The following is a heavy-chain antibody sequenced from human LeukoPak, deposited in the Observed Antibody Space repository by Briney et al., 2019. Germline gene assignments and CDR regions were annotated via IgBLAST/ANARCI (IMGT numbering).Heavy chain of an antibody. CDR3: ARSSVAAAGYFDY. CDR2: IYHSGST. D-gene: IGHD6-13*01. CDR1: GGSISSGGYY. Sequence: SQTLSLTCAVSGGSISSGGYYWSWIRQPPGKGLEWTGYIYHSGSTYYNPSLKSRVTISVDRSKNQFSLKLSSVTAADTAVYYCARSSVAAAGYFDYWGQGTLVTVSS. V-gene: IGHV4-30-2*01. J-gene: IGHJ4*02.